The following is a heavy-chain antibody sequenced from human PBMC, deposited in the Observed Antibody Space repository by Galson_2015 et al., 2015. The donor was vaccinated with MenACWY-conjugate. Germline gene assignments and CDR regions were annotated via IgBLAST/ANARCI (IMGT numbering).Heavy chain of an antibody. J-gene: IGHJ4*02. CDR3: TREDFYRCDY. D-gene: IGHD2/OR15-2a*01. CDR2: IKEDGSKK. Sequence: SLRLSCAASGFTFSSYWMTWVRQAPGKGLEGVAYIKEDGSKKLYVDSVKGRFTVSRDNAENSLYLQMSSLRAEDTAVYYCTREDFYRCDYWGQGTLVTVSS. CDR1: GFTFSSYW. V-gene: IGHV3-7*03.